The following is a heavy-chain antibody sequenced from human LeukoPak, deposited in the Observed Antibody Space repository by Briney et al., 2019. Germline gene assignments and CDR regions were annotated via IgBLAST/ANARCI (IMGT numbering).Heavy chain of an antibody. CDR2: MNPNSGNT. J-gene: IGHJ4*02. V-gene: IGHV1-8*02. CDR1: GYTFTSYG. CDR3: ATDRVGGFDY. Sequence: ASVTVSCKASGYTFTSYGISWVRQATGQGLEWMGWMNPNSGNTGYAQKFQGRVTMTRNTSISTAYMELSSLRSEDTAVYYCATDRVGGFDYWGQGTLVTVSS. D-gene: IGHD3-10*01.